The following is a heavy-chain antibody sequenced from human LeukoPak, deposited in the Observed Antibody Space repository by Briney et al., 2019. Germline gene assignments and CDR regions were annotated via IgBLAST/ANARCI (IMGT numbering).Heavy chain of an antibody. D-gene: IGHD2-15*01. J-gene: IGHJ6*02. CDR2: IWYDGSNK. CDR1: GFTFSSYG. CDR3: AREDLGEYCSGGSRDLSGNYYYYYGMDV. V-gene: IGHV3-33*01. Sequence: GRSLRLSCAASGFTFSSYGMHWVRQAPGKGLEWVAVIWYDGSNKYYADSVKGRFTISRDNSKNTLYLQMNSLRAEDTAVYYCAREDLGEYCSGGSRDLSGNYYYYYGMDVWGQGTTVTVSS.